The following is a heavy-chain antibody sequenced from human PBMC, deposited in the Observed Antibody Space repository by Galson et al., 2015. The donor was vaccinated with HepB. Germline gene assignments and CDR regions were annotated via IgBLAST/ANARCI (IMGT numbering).Heavy chain of an antibody. CDR2: ISFDEANE. J-gene: IGHJ3*02. Sequence: SLRLSCAASGFTLGSYAMHWVRQAPGKGLEWVAIISFDEANEYYADSVGGRFTISRDNSRNTLYLQMNSLRNEDTAVYYCATELRLGDAGFHALEIWGQGTLVIVST. D-gene: IGHD1-14*01. CDR3: ATELRLGDAGFHALEI. CDR1: GFTLGSYA. V-gene: IGHV3-30-3*01.